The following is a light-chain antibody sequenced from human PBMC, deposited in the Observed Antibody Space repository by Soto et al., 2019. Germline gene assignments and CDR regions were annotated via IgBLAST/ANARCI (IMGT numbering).Light chain of an antibody. V-gene: IGKV3-15*01. CDR2: AAS. CDR3: QQYNSLHLT. CDR1: QRVYSN. J-gene: IGKJ4*02. Sequence: EIVMTQSPATLSVSPGERATLSCRASQRVYSNLAWYQQKPGQAPGLLIYAASTRATGIPARVSGSGSGTEFTLTISSLQSADFAVYYCQQYNSLHLTFRGGTKVEIK.